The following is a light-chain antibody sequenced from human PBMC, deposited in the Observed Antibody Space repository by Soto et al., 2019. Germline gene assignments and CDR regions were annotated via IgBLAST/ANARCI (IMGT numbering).Light chain of an antibody. V-gene: IGLV2-23*01. CDR2: EGS. Sequence: QSALTQPASVSGSPGQSINISCTGTSSDDGSYNLVSWYQQHPGKAPKLMIYEGSKRPSGVSNRFSGSKSGNTASLTISGLQAEDEADYYCCSYAGSSTPVVFGGGTKLTVL. CDR1: SSDDGSYNL. CDR3: CSYAGSSTPVV. J-gene: IGLJ2*01.